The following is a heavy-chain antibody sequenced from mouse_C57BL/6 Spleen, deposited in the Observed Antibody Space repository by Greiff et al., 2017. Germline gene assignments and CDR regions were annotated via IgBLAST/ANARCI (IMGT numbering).Heavy chain of an antibody. V-gene: IGHV1-62-2*01. CDR2: FYPGSGSI. CDR3: ARHEGFHYDYSLYFDY. Sequence: QVQLKQSGAELVKPGASVKLSCKASGYTFTEYTIHWVKQRSGQGLEWIGWFYPGSGSIKYNEKFKDKATLTADKSSSTVYMELSRLTSEDSAVYFCARHEGFHYDYSLYFDYWGQGTTLTVSS. J-gene: IGHJ2*01. D-gene: IGHD2-4*01. CDR1: GYTFTEYT.